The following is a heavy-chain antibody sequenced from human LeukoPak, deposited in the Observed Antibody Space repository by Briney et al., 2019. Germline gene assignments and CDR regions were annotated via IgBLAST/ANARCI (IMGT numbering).Heavy chain of an antibody. Sequence: GSLRLSCAVSGITLSNYGMSWVRQAPGKGLEWVAGLSGSGGGTNYADSVQGRFTISRDNPKNTLYLQMNSLRAEDTAVYYCATDRGTYWGQGTLVTVSS. CDR3: ATDRGTY. CDR2: LSGSGGGT. CDR1: GITLSNYG. J-gene: IGHJ4*02. D-gene: IGHD3-10*01. V-gene: IGHV3-23*01.